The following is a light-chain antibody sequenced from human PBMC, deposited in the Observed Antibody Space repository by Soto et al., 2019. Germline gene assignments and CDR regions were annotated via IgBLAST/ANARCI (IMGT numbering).Light chain of an antibody. CDR3: KNRNRWQLT. V-gene: IGKV3D-20*02. CDR2: GAS. CDR1: PTISINY. J-gene: IGKJ4*01. Sequence: EIVSTQSLGTLSLSPGSRSPPSCGHRPTISINYLAWYQQQPGQATRLLIFGASRRATGISARFSGSGFGPDFTLTISSIEPEDFAVYYCKNRNRWQLTFGQWTQVDIK.